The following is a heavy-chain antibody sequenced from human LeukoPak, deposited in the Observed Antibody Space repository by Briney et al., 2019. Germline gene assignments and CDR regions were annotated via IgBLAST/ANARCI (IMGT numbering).Heavy chain of an antibody. J-gene: IGHJ4*02. V-gene: IGHV3-48*03. D-gene: IGHD6-6*01. Sequence: PGGSLRLSCAASGFTLSSYEMNWVRQAPGKGLEWVSYISSSGSTIYYADSVKGRFTISRDNAKNSLYLQMNSLRAEDTAVYYCAKEKGSSSSLDYWGQGTLVTVSS. CDR2: ISSSGSTI. CDR3: AKEKGSSSSLDY. CDR1: GFTLSSYE.